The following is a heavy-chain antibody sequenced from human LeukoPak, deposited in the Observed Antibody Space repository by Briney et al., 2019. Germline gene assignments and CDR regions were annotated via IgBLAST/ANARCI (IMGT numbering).Heavy chain of an antibody. CDR1: GSTFSSYS. D-gene: IGHD5-18*01. J-gene: IGHJ4*02. CDR3: ARDLGERGYSYASDAADY. Sequence: GGSLRLSCAASGSTFSSYSMNWVRQAPGKGLEWVSYISSSSSTIYYADSVKGRFTISRDNAKNSLYLQMNSLRAEDTAVYYCARDLGERGYSYASDAADYWGQGTLVTVSS. CDR2: ISSSSSTI. V-gene: IGHV3-48*01.